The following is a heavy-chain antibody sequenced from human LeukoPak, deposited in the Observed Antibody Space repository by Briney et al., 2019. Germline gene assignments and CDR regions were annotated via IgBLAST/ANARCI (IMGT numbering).Heavy chain of an antibody. CDR1: GGSIDSTNW. Sequence: SETLSLTCGVSGGSIDSTNWWNWVRQPPGKGLEWIGEIHHDGRINYNPSLKSRVTLSVDKSKNQFSLRLNSVTAADTAMYYCARSHDHLWGNYPDYWGQGTLVTVSS. D-gene: IGHD3-16*02. V-gene: IGHV4/OR15-8*01. J-gene: IGHJ4*02. CDR3: ARSHDHLWGNYPDY. CDR2: IHHDGRI.